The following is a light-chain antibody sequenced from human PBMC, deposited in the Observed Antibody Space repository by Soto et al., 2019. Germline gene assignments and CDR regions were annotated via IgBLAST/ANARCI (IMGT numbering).Light chain of an antibody. CDR2: GAS. J-gene: IGKJ1*01. CDR3: QQYYKWPRT. CDR1: QSVGSN. Sequence: EVVMTQSPATLSVSPGERATLSCRASQSVGSNLAWYQQKPGQAPRLLIYGASTRATGIPARFSGSGSGTEFTLTISSLQSEDFAVYYCQQYYKWPRTFGQGTKVEIK. V-gene: IGKV3-15*01.